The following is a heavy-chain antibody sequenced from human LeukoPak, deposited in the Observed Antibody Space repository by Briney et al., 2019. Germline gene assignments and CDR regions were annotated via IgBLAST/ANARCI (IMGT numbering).Heavy chain of an antibody. V-gene: IGHV3-48*01. J-gene: IGHJ6*02. D-gene: IGHD2-2*01. CDR3: ARGGCSSTSCYFRRGYYYYGMDV. CDR1: GFTFSSYS. Sequence: GGSLRLSCAASGFTFSSYSMNWVRQAPGKGLEWVSYISSSSSTIYYADSVKGRFTISRDNAKNSLYLQMNSLRAEDTAVYYCARGGCSSTSCYFRRGYYYYGMDVWGQGTTVTVSS. CDR2: ISSSSSTI.